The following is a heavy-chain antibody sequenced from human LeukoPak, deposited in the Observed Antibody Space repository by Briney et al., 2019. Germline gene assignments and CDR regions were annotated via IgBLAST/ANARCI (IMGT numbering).Heavy chain of an antibody. Sequence: PGGSLSLSCAASGFTFSDFHMTWIRQAPGKGLEWISYIGNRGSSIFYADSVKGRFTISRDNAKNSLYLQMNSLRAEDTAVYYCVRGGLTGATSNYQYYAGLDVWGQGTTVTVSS. D-gene: IGHD7-27*01. J-gene: IGHJ6*02. CDR1: GFTFSDFH. CDR2: IGNRGSSI. CDR3: VRGGLTGATSNYQYYAGLDV. V-gene: IGHV3-11*01.